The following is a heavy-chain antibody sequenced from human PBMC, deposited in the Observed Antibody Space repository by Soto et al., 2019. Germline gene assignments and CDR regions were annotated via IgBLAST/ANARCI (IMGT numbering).Heavy chain of an antibody. CDR2: IYYSGST. V-gene: IGHV4-59*01. D-gene: IGHD2-21*02. Sequence: PSETLSLTCTVSGGSISSYYWSWIRQPPGKGLEWIGYIYYSGSTNYNPSLKSRVTMSVDTSKNQFSLKLSSVTAADTAVYYCARLAYCGGDCLYWYFDLWGRGTLVTVSS. CDR1: GGSISSYY. J-gene: IGHJ2*01. CDR3: ARLAYCGGDCLYWYFDL.